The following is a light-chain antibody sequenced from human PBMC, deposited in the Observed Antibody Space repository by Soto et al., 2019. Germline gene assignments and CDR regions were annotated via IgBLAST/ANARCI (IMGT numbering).Light chain of an antibody. CDR2: EGI. J-gene: IGLJ1*01. CDR3: CSYAGSGTDNYV. Sequence: QSVLTQPASVSGSPGQSITISCTGTSSDIGTYNLVSWYQHYPGKAPKLMIYEGIKRPSGVSNRFSGSKSGNTPFLTISGLQAEDEADYYCCSYAGSGTDNYVFGSGTKVTVL. CDR1: SSDIGTYNL. V-gene: IGLV2-23*01.